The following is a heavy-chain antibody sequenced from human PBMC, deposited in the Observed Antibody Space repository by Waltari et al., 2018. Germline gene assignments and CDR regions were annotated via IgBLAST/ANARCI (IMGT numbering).Heavy chain of an antibody. CDR1: GFPFSSYG. CDR2: IRYDGSNK. Sequence: QVQLVESGGGVVQPGGSLRLSCAASGFPFSSYGMHWVRQAPGKGLEWVAFIRYDGSNKYYADSVKGRFTISRDNSKNTLYLQMNSLRAEDTAVYYCAKDLNFYGSGSYYLDYWGQGTLVTVSS. CDR3: AKDLNFYGSGSYYLDY. J-gene: IGHJ4*02. D-gene: IGHD3-10*01. V-gene: IGHV3-30*02.